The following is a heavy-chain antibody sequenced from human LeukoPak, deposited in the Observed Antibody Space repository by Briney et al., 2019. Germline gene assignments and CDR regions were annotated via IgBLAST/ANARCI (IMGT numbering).Heavy chain of an antibody. CDR3: AKLGINYYYMDV. V-gene: IGHV3-30*02. CDR2: IRYDGNDK. Sequence: GGSLRLSCRASGFTFSNYGMHWVRQTPGKGLECVAFIRYDGNDKYFADSVKGRFTVSRDNSKNTLYLQMNNLRAEDTAVYYCAKLGINYYYMDVWGKGTTVTISS. J-gene: IGHJ6*03. CDR1: GFTFSNYG. D-gene: IGHD7-27*01.